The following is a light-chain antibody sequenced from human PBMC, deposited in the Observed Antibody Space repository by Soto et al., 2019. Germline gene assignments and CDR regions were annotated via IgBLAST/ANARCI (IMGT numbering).Light chain of an antibody. V-gene: IGLV1-47*01. CDR1: SSSIGSTY. CDR2: RNN. Sequence: QPVLTQPPSASGTPGQRVDISCSGSSSSIGSTYVYWYQQLPGTAPKLLIYRNNQRPSGVPDRFSGSKSATSASLAISGLRSEDEADYYCATWDDSLSGRYVFGTGTKLTVL. CDR3: ATWDDSLSGRYV. J-gene: IGLJ1*01.